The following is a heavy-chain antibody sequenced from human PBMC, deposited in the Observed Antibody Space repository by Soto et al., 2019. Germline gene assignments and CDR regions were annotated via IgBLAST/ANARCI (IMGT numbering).Heavy chain of an antibody. J-gene: IGHJ6*02. Sequence: GESLKISCKGSGYSFTSYWISWVRQIPGKGLEWMGRIDPSDSYTNYSPSFQGHVTISADKSISTAYLQWSSLKASDTAMYYCARLMYYDSSGYYRSYYYYGMAVWGQRTTVTVSS. CDR1: GYSFTSYW. D-gene: IGHD3-22*01. CDR2: IDPSDSYT. CDR3: ARLMYYDSSGYYRSYYYYGMAV. V-gene: IGHV5-10-1*01.